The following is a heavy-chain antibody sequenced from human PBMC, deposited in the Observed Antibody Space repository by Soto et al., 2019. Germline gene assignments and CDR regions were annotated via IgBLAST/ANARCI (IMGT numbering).Heavy chain of an antibody. Sequence: QVQLVQSGAEVKKPGASVKVSCKASGYTFTSYGLSWVRQAPGQGLEWMGWISAYNGNTNYAQQLQGRVTMTTDTSTSTAYMELRSRSSDDTAVYYCARVRVVGANTARLSDYWGQGTLVTVSS. CDR1: GYTFTSYG. D-gene: IGHD1-26*01. CDR2: ISAYNGNT. J-gene: IGHJ4*02. V-gene: IGHV1-18*01. CDR3: ARVRVVGANTARLSDY.